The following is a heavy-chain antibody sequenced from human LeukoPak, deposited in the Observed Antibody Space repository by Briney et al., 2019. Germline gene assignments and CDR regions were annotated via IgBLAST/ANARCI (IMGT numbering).Heavy chain of an antibody. CDR2: ISTSSSYI. D-gene: IGHD3-10*01. CDR1: GFTFSSYS. V-gene: IGHV3-21*04. J-gene: IGHJ4*02. CDR3: AKDFRDYYGSGSFFDN. Sequence: PGGSLRLSCAASGFTFSSYSMNWVRQAPGKGLEWVSSISTSSSYIYYADSVKGRFTIPRDNAKNSLYLQMNSLRAEDTAVYYCAKDFRDYYGSGSFFDNWGQGTLVTVSS.